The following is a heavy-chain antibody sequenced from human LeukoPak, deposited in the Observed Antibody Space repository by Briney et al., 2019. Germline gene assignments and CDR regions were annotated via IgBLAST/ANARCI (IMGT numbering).Heavy chain of an antibody. CDR3: ARVRLGNSSPYYYGMDV. V-gene: IGHV1-18*04. CDR2: ISAYNGNT. D-gene: IGHD6-13*01. CDR1: GYTFTSYG. J-gene: IGHJ6*04. Sequence: EASVKVSCKASGYTFTSYGISWVRQAPGQGLEWMGWISAYNGNTNYAQKLQGRVTMITDTSTSTAYMELRSLRSVDTAVYYCARVRLGNSSPYYYGMDVWGKGTTVTVSS.